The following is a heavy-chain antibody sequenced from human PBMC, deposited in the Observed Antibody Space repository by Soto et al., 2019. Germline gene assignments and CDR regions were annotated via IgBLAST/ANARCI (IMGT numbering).Heavy chain of an antibody. V-gene: IGHV1-18*01. Sequence: QVHLVQSGAEVKKPGASVKVSCTASGYTFTNFGISWVRQAPGQGLEWMGWISAYNGNTNYAQKSKSRATMTTETPTSTAATKLRRQTSDHTAVYYCARRGTPIDYWGQGTLVTVSS. CDR1: GYTFTNFG. CDR2: ISAYNGNT. D-gene: IGHD3-16*01. J-gene: IGHJ4*02. CDR3: ARRGTPIDY.